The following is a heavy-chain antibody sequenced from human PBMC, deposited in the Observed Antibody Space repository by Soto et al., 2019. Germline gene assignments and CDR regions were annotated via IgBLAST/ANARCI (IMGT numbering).Heavy chain of an antibody. Sequence: PSETLSLTCAVYGGSFSGYYWSWIRQPPGKGLEWIGEINHGGSTNYNPSLKSRVTISVDTSKNQFSLKLSSVTAADTAVYYCAREGITGTGHDYWGQGTLVTVS. V-gene: IGHV4-34*09. J-gene: IGHJ4*02. CDR3: AREGITGTGHDY. D-gene: IGHD1-20*01. CDR2: INHGGST. CDR1: GGSFSGYY.